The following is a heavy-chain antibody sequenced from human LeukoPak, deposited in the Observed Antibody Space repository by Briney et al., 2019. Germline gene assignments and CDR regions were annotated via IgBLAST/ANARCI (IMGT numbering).Heavy chain of an antibody. Sequence: PSETLSLTCAVSGGSISSSNWWSWVRQPPGKGLEWIGEIYHSGSTNYNPSLKSRVTISVDKSKNQFSLKLSSVTAADTAVYYCARDSGSYRPNFDYWGQGTLVTVSS. D-gene: IGHD1-26*01. V-gene: IGHV4-4*02. J-gene: IGHJ4*02. CDR3: ARDSGSYRPNFDY. CDR1: GGSISSSNW. CDR2: IYHSGST.